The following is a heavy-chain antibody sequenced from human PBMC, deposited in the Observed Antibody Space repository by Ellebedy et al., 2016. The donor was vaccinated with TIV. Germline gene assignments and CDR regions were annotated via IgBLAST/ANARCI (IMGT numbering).Heavy chain of an antibody. V-gene: IGHV4-34*01. CDR3: ARLWASQWNYLFDP. CDR1: GASLNGYS. Sequence: MPSETLSLTCGVYGASLNGYSWNWIRQSPGKGLEWIGAVKHRGSTNYNRSLKSRVTISADTSRNDFSLKLRSMTAADTGVYYCARLWASQWNYLFDPWGQGTLVTVSS. J-gene: IGHJ5*02. CDR2: VKHRGST. D-gene: IGHD1-7*01.